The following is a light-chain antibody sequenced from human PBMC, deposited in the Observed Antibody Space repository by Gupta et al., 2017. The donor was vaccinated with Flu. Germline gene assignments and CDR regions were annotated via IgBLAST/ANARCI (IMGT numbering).Light chain of an antibody. CDR1: KLGDKF. CDR3: QAWAASTVV. Sequence: SYELTQAPSVSVSPGQTATITCSGDKLGDKFACWYQQKPGQAPVLVIYEDQKRPSGIPERFSGSNSGNTATLTISGTQAMDEADYYCQAWAASTVVFGGGTKLTVL. V-gene: IGLV3-1*01. J-gene: IGLJ3*02. CDR2: EDQ.